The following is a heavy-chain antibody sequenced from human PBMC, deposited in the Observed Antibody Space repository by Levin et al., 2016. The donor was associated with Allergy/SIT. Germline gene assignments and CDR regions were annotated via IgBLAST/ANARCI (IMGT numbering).Heavy chain of an antibody. Sequence: WVRQAPGQGLEWMGWINPNSGGTNYAQKFQGRVTMTRDTSISTAYMELSRLRSDDTAVYYCASHILTELGLDYWGQGTLVTVSS. V-gene: IGHV1-2*02. J-gene: IGHJ4*02. D-gene: IGHD3-9*01. CDR3: ASHILTELGLDY. CDR2: INPNSGGT.